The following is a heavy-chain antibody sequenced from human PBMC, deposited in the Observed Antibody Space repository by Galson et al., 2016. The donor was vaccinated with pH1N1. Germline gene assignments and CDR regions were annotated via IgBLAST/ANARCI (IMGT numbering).Heavy chain of an antibody. Sequence: CAISGDSVSSNSAAWNWIRQSPSRGLEWLGRTYYRSKWFYNYAVSVQGRITINPDPSKNQFSLQLNSVTPEDTAVYYCARHSPGRAVGVFDCWGQGTLVTVSS. D-gene: IGHD6-19*01. CDR2: TYYRSKWFY. CDR3: ARHSPGRAVGVFDC. J-gene: IGHJ4*02. V-gene: IGHV6-1*01. CDR1: GDSVSSNSAA.